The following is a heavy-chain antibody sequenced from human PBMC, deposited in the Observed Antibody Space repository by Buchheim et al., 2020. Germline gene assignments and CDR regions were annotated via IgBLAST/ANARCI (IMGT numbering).Heavy chain of an antibody. CDR1: GYTFTSYD. V-gene: IGHV1-8*01. J-gene: IGHJ6*02. D-gene: IGHD3-3*01. Sequence: QVQLVQSGAEVKKPGASVKVSCKASGYTFTSYDINWVRQATGQGLEWMGWMNPNSGNTGYAQKFQGRVTMTRNTSISTADMELSSLRSEDTAVYYCARDNYDFWSGYYSSPYYYGMDVWGQGTT. CDR2: MNPNSGNT. CDR3: ARDNYDFWSGYYSSPYYYGMDV.